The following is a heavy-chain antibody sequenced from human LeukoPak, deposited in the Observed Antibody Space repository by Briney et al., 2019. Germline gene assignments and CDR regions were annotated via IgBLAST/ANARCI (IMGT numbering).Heavy chain of an antibody. CDR3: ARGRPQYSSNWYINF. Sequence: PGGSLRLSCAASGFTFSSYGMHWVRRAPGKGLEWVAVIWYDGSNKYYADSVKGRFTISRDNSKNTLYLQMNSLGAEDMAVYYCARGRPQYSSNWYINFWGQGTLVTVSS. V-gene: IGHV3-33*01. CDR2: IWYDGSNK. D-gene: IGHD6-13*01. CDR1: GFTFSSYG. J-gene: IGHJ4*02.